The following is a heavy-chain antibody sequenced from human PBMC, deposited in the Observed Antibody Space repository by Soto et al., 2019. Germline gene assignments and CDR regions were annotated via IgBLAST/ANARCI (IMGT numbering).Heavy chain of an antibody. CDR1: GFTFSSYA. J-gene: IGHJ4*02. D-gene: IGHD2-2*01. V-gene: IGHV3-23*01. CDR2: ISGSGGST. CDR3: AKDYCSSTSCYETYYFDY. Sequence: GESLKISCAASGFTFSSYAMSWVRQAPGKGLEWVSAISGSGGSTYYADSVKGRFTISRDNSKNTLYLQMNSLRAEDTAVYYCAKDYCSSTSCYETYYFDYWGQGTLVTVSS.